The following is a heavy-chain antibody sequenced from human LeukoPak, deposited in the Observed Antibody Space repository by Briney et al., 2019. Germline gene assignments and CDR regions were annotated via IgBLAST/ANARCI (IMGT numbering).Heavy chain of an antibody. J-gene: IGHJ4*02. D-gene: IGHD5-18*01. CDR2: IYSGGST. CDR3: ARFSYGYPFDY. V-gene: IGHV3-66*01. Sequence: GGSLRLSCAASGFTVSSNYMSWVRQAPGKGLEWVSVIYSGGSTYYADSVKGRFTISRDNSKNTLYLQTNSLRAEDTAVYYCARFSYGYPFDYWGQGTLVTVSS. CDR1: GFTVSSNY.